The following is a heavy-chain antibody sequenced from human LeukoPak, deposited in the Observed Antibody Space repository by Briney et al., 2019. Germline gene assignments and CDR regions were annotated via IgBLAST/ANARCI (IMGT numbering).Heavy chain of an antibody. Sequence: GGSLRLSCAASGFTFSSYAMHWVRQAPGKGLEWVAVISYDGSHKYYADSVKGRFTISRDNSKNTLYVQMNSLRDEDTAVYYCARDSSPFESTVYWDAFDIWGQGTMVTVSS. J-gene: IGHJ3*02. CDR2: ISYDGSHK. CDR1: GFTFSSYA. V-gene: IGHV3-30*03. D-gene: IGHD3-22*01. CDR3: ARDSSPFESTVYWDAFDI.